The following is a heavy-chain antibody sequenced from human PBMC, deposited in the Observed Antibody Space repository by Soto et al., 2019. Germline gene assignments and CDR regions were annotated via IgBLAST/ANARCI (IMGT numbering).Heavy chain of an antibody. CDR1: GFYFSGDW. Sequence: DVQLVESGGGSVLPGGSLRLSCAASGFYFSGDWMHWVRQVPGGGLEWVSRINTDGSNTLYADYVKGRFTISRDNAKSTLYLQLSSLRADDTAVYYCVRAAARGDSWGQGTLVSVST. V-gene: IGHV3-74*01. CDR2: INTDGSNT. J-gene: IGHJ5*01. D-gene: IGHD3-10*01. CDR3: VRAAARGDS.